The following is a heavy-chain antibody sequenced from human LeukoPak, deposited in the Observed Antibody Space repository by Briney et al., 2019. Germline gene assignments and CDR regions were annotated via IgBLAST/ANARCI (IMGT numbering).Heavy chain of an antibody. D-gene: IGHD1-26*01. V-gene: IGHV1-2*02. CDR2: INPNSGGT. J-gene: IGHJ2*01. Sequence: GSVKVSCKASGYTFTGYYMHWVRQAPGQGREWMGWINPNSGGTNYAQKFQGRVTMTRDTSISTAYMELSRLRSDDTAVYYCARVGATTLHNYWYFDLWGRGTLVTVSS. CDR1: GYTFTGYY. CDR3: ARVGATTLHNYWYFDL.